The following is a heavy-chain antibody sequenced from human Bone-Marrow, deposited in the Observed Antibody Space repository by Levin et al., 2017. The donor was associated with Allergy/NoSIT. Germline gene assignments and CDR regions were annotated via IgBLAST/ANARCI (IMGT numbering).Heavy chain of an antibody. V-gene: IGHV3-74*01. Sequence: GESLKISCVASGFTFSSYWMYWVRQAPGTGLVWVSRITSDGTSTTYADSVKGRFTISRDNAKNSLYLQLNSLRVEDTAVYYCARDLHRLARRGGMDVWGQGTTVIVSS. J-gene: IGHJ6*02. CDR2: ITSDGTST. CDR3: ARDLHRLARRGGMDV. D-gene: IGHD3-10*01. CDR1: GFTFSSYW.